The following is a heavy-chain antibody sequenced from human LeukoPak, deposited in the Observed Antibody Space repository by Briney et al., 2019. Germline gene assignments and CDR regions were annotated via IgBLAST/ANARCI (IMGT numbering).Heavy chain of an antibody. D-gene: IGHD3-10*01. Sequence: PSETLSLTCTVSGGSISSYCWSWIRQPPGKGLEWIGYIYYSGSTNCNPSLKSRVTISVDTSKNQFSLKLSSVTAADTAVYYCARARGYYYMDVWGKGTTVTVSS. J-gene: IGHJ6*03. CDR3: ARARGYYYMDV. V-gene: IGHV4-59*01. CDR1: GGSISSYC. CDR2: IYYSGST.